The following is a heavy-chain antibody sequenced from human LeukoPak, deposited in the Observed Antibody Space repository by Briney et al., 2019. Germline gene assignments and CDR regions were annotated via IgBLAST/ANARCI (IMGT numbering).Heavy chain of an antibody. J-gene: IGHJ4*02. D-gene: IGHD1-14*01. CDR2: IKQDGSEK. CDR3: ARGTGQFGF. CDR1: GFTFSNYW. Sequence: GGSLRLSCAASGFTFSNYWTNWVRQAPGKGLEWVANIKQDGSEKYYVDSVMGRFTISRDNAKDSLYLQMDSLRAEDTAVYYCARGTGQFGFWGQGTLVTVSS. V-gene: IGHV3-7*01.